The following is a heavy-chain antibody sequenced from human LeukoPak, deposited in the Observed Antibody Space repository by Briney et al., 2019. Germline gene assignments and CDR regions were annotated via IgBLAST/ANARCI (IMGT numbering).Heavy chain of an antibody. CDR1: GFTFSSYG. D-gene: IGHD3-22*01. CDR3: ARDRTKYYYDNSGHRQSYYYYGMDV. CDR2: IWYDGSNK. J-gene: IGHJ6*02. V-gene: IGHV3-33*01. Sequence: GGSLRLSCAASGFTFSSYGMHWVRQAPGKGLEWVAVIWYDGSNKYYADSVKGRPTISRDNAKNSLYLLMNSLRAEDTAVYYCARDRTKYYYDNSGHRQSYYYYGMDVWGQGTTVTVSS.